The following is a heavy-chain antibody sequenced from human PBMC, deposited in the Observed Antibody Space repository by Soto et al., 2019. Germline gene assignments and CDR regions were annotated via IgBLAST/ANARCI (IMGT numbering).Heavy chain of an antibody. Sequence: GGSLRLSCAASGFTFSGFGRHWVRQAPGKGLEWVAIIWYDGSDKYYADSVKGRFTISRDNSKNTLYLQMNSLRAEDTAVYHCAFGNLSYYFDYWGQGTTVTVYS. CDR2: IWYDGSDK. D-gene: IGHD3-16*01. CDR1: GFTFSGFG. CDR3: AFGNLSYYFDY. V-gene: IGHV3-33*01. J-gene: IGHJ4*02.